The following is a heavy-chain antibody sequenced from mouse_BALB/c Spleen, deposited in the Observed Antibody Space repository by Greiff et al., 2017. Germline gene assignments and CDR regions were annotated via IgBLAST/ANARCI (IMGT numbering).Heavy chain of an antibody. CDR2: ISSGSSTI. Sequence: EVKVVESGGGLVQPGGSRKLSCAASGFTFSSFGMHWVRQAPEKGLEWVAYISSGSSTIYYADTVTGRFTISRDNPKNTLFLQMTNLRSEDTAMYYCARITTATYWYFDVWGAGTTVTVSS. CDR3: ARITTATYWYFDV. CDR1: GFTFSSFG. V-gene: IGHV5-17*02. J-gene: IGHJ1*01. D-gene: IGHD1-2*01.